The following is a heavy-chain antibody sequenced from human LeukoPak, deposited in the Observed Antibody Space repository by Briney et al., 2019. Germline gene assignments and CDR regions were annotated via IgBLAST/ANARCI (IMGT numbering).Heavy chain of an antibody. CDR2: IKEDGSDN. Sequence: GGSLRLSCAASGFTFSRYWMTWVRQAPGKGLEWGANIKEDGSDNSYVESVKGRFTISRDNAKNSLYLQLNRLRAEDTAVYFCARQRYSDYWGQGTLVTVSS. CDR3: ARQRYSDY. CDR1: GFTFSRYW. J-gene: IGHJ4*02. V-gene: IGHV3-7*01. D-gene: IGHD1-1*01.